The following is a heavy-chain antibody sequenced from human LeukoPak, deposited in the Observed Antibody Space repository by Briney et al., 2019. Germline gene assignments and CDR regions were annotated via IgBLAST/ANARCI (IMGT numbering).Heavy chain of an antibody. D-gene: IGHD5-12*01. CDR1: GGTFSSYA. J-gene: IGHJ6*03. Sequence: EASVKVSCKASGGTFSSYAISWVRQAPGQGLEWMGGIIPIFGTANYAQKFQGRVTITADKSTSTAYMELSSLRSEDTAVYYCARGPQVATISYYYYYMDVWGKGTTVTVSS. V-gene: IGHV1-69*06. CDR2: IIPIFGTA. CDR3: ARGPQVATISYYYYYMDV.